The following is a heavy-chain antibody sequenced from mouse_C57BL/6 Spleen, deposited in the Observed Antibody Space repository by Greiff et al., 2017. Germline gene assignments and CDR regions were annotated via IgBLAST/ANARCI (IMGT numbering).Heavy chain of an antibody. D-gene: IGHD2-4*01. CDR3: ARRDDYPAMDY. J-gene: IGHJ4*01. CDR2: ISSGSSTI. Sequence: EVQVVESGGGLVKPGGSLKLSCAASGFTFSDYGMHWVRQAPETGLEWVAYISSGSSTIYYAATVTGRFTISRDNAKNTLFLQMTSLRSEDTAMYYCARRDDYPAMDYWGQGTSVTVSS. V-gene: IGHV5-17*01. CDR1: GFTFSDYG.